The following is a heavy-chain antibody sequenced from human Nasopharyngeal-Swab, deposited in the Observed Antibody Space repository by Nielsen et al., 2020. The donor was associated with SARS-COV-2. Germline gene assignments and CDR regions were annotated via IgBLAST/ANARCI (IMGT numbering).Heavy chain of an antibody. CDR3: ARVPRDHYYYGMDV. J-gene: IGHJ6*02. Sequence: WIRQPPGKGLEWIGSIYYSGSTYYNPSLKSRVTISVDTSKNQFSLKLSSVTAADTAVYHCARVPRDHYYYGMDVWGQGTTVTVSS. D-gene: IGHD5-24*01. CDR2: IYYSGST. V-gene: IGHV4-39*07.